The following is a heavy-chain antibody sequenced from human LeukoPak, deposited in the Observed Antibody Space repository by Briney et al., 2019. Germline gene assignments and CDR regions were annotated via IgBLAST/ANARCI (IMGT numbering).Heavy chain of an antibody. CDR3: AKVTYGSGTYGAFDS. CDR2: IRYDGSNK. V-gene: IGHV3-30*02. Sequence: GGSLRLSCAASGFTFSSYGMHWVRQAPGKGLEWVAFIRYDGSNKYYADSVKGRFTISRDNSKNTLYLQMNSLRAEDTAVYYCAKVTYGSGTYGAFDSWGQGTLVTVSS. J-gene: IGHJ4*02. D-gene: IGHD3-10*01. CDR1: GFTFSSYG.